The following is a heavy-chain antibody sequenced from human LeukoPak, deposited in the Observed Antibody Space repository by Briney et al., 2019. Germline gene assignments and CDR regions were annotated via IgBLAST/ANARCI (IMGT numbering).Heavy chain of an antibody. CDR3: ARGSMYYYDSSGYYLHY. V-gene: IGHV1-69*04. CDR2: IIPILGIA. CDR1: GGTFSSYA. J-gene: IGHJ4*02. Sequence: ASVKVSCKASGGTFSSYAISWVRQAPGQGLEWMGRIIPILGIANYAQKFQGRVTITADKSTSTAYMELSSLRSEDTAVYYCARGSMYYYDSSGYYLHYWGQGTLVTVSS. D-gene: IGHD3-22*01.